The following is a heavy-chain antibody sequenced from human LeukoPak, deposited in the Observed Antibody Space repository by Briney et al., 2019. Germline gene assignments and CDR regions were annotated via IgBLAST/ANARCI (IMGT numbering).Heavy chain of an antibody. Sequence: GASVTDSFKGSVYTFSYYYIHWVRQAHGQRLEWMRWINPKSGATNYAQKFQGRVTMTRDTSISTAYMELRSDDTAVYYCATLGISGYFRDYWGQGTLVTVSS. D-gene: IGHD3-22*01. CDR3: ATLGISGYFRDY. V-gene: IGHV1-2*02. CDR2: INPKSGAT. CDR1: VYTFSYYY. J-gene: IGHJ4*02.